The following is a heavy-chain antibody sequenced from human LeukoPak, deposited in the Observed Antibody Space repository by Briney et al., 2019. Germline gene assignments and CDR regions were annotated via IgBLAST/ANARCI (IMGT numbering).Heavy chain of an antibody. D-gene: IGHD5-24*01. CDR1: EFIFSNYW. J-gene: IGHJ4*02. V-gene: IGHV3-7*01. Sequence: GGSLRLSCVGSEFIFSNYWMTWVRQVPGKGVEWVATIKKDGSEKFHLGSVKGRFTISRNNANNSLDLQMDSLRIEGPAVYYCARGLHYYDFWGQGALVTVSS. CDR2: IKKDGSEK. CDR3: ARGLHYYDF.